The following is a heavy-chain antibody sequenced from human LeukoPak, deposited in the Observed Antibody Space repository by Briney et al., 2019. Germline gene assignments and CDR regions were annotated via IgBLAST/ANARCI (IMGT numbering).Heavy chain of an antibody. D-gene: IGHD5-24*01. CDR3: AREHGELASTEDYFDH. J-gene: IGHJ4*02. Sequence: ASVKVSCKASGYIFTNYYVHWVRQDPGQGLEWMGVINPSGGSTSNAQKFQGRVTMTRDTSTSTVSMELSSLRSEDTAVYYCAREHGELASTEDYFDHWGQGTLVTVSS. CDR2: INPSGGST. CDR1: GYIFTNYY. V-gene: IGHV1-46*01.